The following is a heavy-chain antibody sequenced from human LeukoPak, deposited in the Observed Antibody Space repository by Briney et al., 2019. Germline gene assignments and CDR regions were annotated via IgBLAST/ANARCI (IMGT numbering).Heavy chain of an antibody. CDR1: GFTFSGYG. D-gene: IGHD3-22*01. CDR2: IRYDGSNK. J-gene: IGHJ4*02. CDR3: AKVHGYYDSSGYFDY. V-gene: IGHV3-30*02. Sequence: GGSLRLSCAASGFTFSGYGMHWVRQAPGKGLEWVAFIRYDGSNKYYADSAKGRFTISRDSSKNTLYLQMNSLRPEDTAVYYCAKVHGYYDSSGYFDYWGQGTLVTVSS.